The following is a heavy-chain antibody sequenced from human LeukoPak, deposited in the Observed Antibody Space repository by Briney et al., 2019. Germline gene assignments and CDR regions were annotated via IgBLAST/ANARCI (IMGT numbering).Heavy chain of an antibody. V-gene: IGHV1-2*04. CDR1: GGTFSSYA. D-gene: IGHD3-22*01. Sequence: ASVKVSCKASGGTFSSYAISWVRQAPGQGLEWMGWINPNSGGTNYAQKFQGWVTMTRDTSISTAYMELSRLRSDDTAVYYCARGPFRNYYDSSGYIPGWFDPWGQGTLVTVSS. CDR2: INPNSGGT. J-gene: IGHJ5*02. CDR3: ARGPFRNYYDSSGYIPGWFDP.